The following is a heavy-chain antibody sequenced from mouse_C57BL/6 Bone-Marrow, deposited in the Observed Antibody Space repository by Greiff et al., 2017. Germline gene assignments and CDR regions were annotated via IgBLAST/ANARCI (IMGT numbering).Heavy chain of an antibody. V-gene: IGHV7-3*01. CDR2: IRNKANGYTT. D-gene: IGHD1-1*01. J-gene: IGHJ2*01. Sequence: VMLVESGGGLVQPGGSLSLSCAASGFTFTDYYMSWVRQPPGKALEWLGFIRNKANGYTTEYSASVKGRFTISSDNSQSILYLQMKSLRAEDSADYYCARYKGPYYDSSYDYFDYWGQGTTLTVSS. CDR3: ARYKGPYYDSSYDYFDY. CDR1: GFTFTDYY.